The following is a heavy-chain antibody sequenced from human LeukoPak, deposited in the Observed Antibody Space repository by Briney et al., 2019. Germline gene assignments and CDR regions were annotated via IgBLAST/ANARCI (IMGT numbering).Heavy chain of an antibody. V-gene: IGHV3-48*01. Sequence: PGGSLRLSCAASGFTFSTYSMNWVRQAPGKGLERVSYISGSSSTIYYADSVKGRFTISRDSAKNSLYLQMNSLRAEETAVYYCARFSCSSTSCFDYFDYWGQGTLVTVSS. J-gene: IGHJ4*02. CDR2: ISGSSSTI. CDR1: GFTFSTYS. CDR3: ARFSCSSTSCFDYFDY. D-gene: IGHD2-2*01.